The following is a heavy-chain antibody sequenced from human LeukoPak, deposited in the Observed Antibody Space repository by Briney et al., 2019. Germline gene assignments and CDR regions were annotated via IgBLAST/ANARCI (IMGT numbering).Heavy chain of an antibody. Sequence: GGSLRLSCEASGFTLSNYGMHWVRQAPGKGLEWVAIMWSDGNTKYYADSVKGRFTISRDNSKNTLYLQVNSPRVEDTAVYYCARHIGVSSTNHFDYWGQGTLVTVSS. CDR2: MWSDGNTK. D-gene: IGHD2-2*01. V-gene: IGHV3-33*01. CDR1: GFTLSNYG. J-gene: IGHJ4*02. CDR3: ARHIGVSSTNHFDY.